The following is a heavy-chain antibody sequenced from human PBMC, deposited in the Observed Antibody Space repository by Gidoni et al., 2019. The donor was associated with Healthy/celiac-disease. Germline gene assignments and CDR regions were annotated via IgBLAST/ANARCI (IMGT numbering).Heavy chain of an antibody. Sequence: GTLSLTCAVSGGSISSSNWWSWVRQPPGKGLEWIGEIYHSGSTNYNPSLKSRVTISVEKSKNQFSLKLSSVTAADTAVYYCARYGVCSSTSCHRPPCYYYYMDVWGKGTTVTVSS. V-gene: IGHV4-4*02. D-gene: IGHD2-2*01. CDR1: GGSISSSNW. CDR3: ARYGVCSSTSCHRPPCYYYYMDV. J-gene: IGHJ6*03. CDR2: IYHSGST.